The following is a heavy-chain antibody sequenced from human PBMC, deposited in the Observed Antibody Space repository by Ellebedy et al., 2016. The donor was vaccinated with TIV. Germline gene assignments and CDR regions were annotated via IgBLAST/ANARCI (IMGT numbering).Heavy chain of an antibody. J-gene: IGHJ6*02. CDR1: GGSISSYY. CDR2: IYYSGST. D-gene: IGHD3-10*01. V-gene: IGHV4-59*01. CDR3: ARGRVTMVRGHNYYYYGMDV. Sequence: SETLSLTXTVSGGSISSYYWSWIRQPPGKGLEWIGYIYYSGSTNYNPSLKSRVTISVDTSKNQFSLKLSSVTAADTAVYYCARGRVTMVRGHNYYYYGMDVWGQGTTVTVSS.